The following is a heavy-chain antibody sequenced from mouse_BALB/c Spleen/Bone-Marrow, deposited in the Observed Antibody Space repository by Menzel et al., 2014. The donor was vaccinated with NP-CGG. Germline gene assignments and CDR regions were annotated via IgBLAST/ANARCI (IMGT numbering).Heavy chain of an antibody. V-gene: IGHV3-2*02. CDR3: AREGLPTVVDYFDY. CDR1: GYSITSDYA. J-gene: IGHJ2*01. CDR2: ISYSGST. D-gene: IGHD1-1*01. Sequence: EVKLQESGPGLVKPSQSLSLTCTVTGYSITSDYAWNWIRQFPGNKLEWMGYISYSGSTSYNPSLKSRISITRDTSKNQFFLQLNSVTTEDTATYYYAREGLPTVVDYFDYWGQGTTLTVSS.